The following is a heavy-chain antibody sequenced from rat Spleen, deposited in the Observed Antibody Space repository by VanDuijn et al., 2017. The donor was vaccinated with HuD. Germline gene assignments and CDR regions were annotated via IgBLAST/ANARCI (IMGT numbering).Heavy chain of an antibody. CDR3: ARSGYYYDGYRYYFDY. Sequence: EVQLQESGPGLVKPSQSLSLTCSVTGYSITSNYWGWIRKFPGNKMEWIGHISYSGSTSYNPSLKSRISITRDTSKNQFFLQLNSVTTEDTATYYCARSGYYYDGYRYYFDYWGQGVMVTVSS. CDR1: GYSITSNY. CDR2: ISYSGST. J-gene: IGHJ2*01. V-gene: IGHV3-1*01. D-gene: IGHD1-12*03.